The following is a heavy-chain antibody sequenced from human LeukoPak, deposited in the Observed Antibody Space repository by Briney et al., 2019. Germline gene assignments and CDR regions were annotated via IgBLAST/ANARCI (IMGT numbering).Heavy chain of an antibody. CDR1: GGSISSYY. CDR3: ARSGYSSGWYVLAPYYFDY. Sequence: SETLSLTCTVSGGSISSYYWSWIRQPPGKGLEWIGYIYYSGSTNYNPSLKSRVTISVDTSKNQFSLKLSSVTAADTAVYYCARSGYSSGWYVLAPYYFDYWGQGTLVTVSS. D-gene: IGHD6-19*01. CDR2: IYYSGST. J-gene: IGHJ4*02. V-gene: IGHV4-59*01.